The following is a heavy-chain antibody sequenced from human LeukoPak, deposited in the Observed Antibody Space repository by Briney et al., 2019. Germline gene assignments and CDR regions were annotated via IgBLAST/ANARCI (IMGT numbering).Heavy chain of an antibody. D-gene: IGHD6-6*01. CDR1: GFTFSNAW. CDR2: ITHRGST. V-gene: IGHV4-34*01. J-gene: IGHJ4*02. CDR3: ARGPGWTIAARPLDS. Sequence: GSLRLSCAASGFTFSNAWMSWVRQPPGKGLEWIGEITHRGSTTYNPSFKSRVTISVDTSKNQFSLKLNSVTAADTAVYYCARGPGWTIAARPLDSWGQGNLVTVSS.